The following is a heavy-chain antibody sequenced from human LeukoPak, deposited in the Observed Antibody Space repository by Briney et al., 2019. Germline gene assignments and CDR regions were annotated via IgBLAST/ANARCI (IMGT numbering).Heavy chain of an antibody. CDR2: IYYSGST. CDR1: GGSISSSSYY. Sequence: SETLSLTCTASGGSISSSSYYWGWIRQPPGKGLEWIGSIYYSGSTYYNPSLKSRVTISVDTSKNQFSLKLSSVTAADTAVYYCARHFSGYSGYAKVAVAGHFDYWGQGTLVTVSS. D-gene: IGHD5-12*01. CDR3: ARHFSGYSGYAKVAVAGHFDY. V-gene: IGHV4-39*01. J-gene: IGHJ4*02.